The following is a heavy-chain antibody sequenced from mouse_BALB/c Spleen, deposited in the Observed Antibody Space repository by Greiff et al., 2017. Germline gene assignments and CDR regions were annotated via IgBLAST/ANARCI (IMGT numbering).Heavy chain of an antibody. Sequence: VQRVESGAELAKPGASVKMSCKASGYTFTSYWMHWVKQRPGQGLEWIGYINPSTGYTEYNQKFKDKATLTADKSSSTAYMQLSSLTSEDSAVYYCANYYGSSPWFAYWGQGTLVTVSA. CDR2: INPSTGYT. CDR3: ANYYGSSPWFAY. V-gene: IGHV1-7*01. CDR1: GYTFTSYW. D-gene: IGHD1-1*01. J-gene: IGHJ3*01.